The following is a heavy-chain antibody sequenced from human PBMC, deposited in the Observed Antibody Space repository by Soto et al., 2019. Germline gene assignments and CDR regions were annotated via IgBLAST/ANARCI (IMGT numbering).Heavy chain of an antibody. CDR2: IYYSGST. CDR1: GGSVSSGSDY. D-gene: IGHD3-3*01. V-gene: IGHV4-61*01. J-gene: IGHJ5*02. Sequence: SETLSLTCTVSGGSVSSGSDYWSWIRQPPGKGLEWIGYIYYSGSTNYNPSLKSRVTISVDTSKNQFSLKLSSVTAADTAVYYCARVARMYDFSFTTHLTHNWFDPWGQGTLVTVSS. CDR3: ARVARMYDFSFTTHLTHNWFDP.